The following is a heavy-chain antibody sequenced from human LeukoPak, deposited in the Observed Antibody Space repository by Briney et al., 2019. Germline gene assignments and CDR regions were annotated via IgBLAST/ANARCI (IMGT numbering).Heavy chain of an antibody. CDR2: IYHSGST. D-gene: IGHD6-13*01. Sequence: SGTLSLTCAVSGGSISSSNWWSWVRQPPGKGLEWIGEIYHSGSTNYNPSLKSRVTISVDKSKNQFSLKLSSVTAADTAVYYCARDKGYSSSWFRFDYWGQGTLVTVSS. CDR3: ARDKGYSSSWFRFDY. V-gene: IGHV4-4*02. CDR1: GGSISSSNW. J-gene: IGHJ4*02.